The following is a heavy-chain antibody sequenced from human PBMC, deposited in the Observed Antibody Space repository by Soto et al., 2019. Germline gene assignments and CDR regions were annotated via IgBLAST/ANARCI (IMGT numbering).Heavy chain of an antibody. D-gene: IGHD3-10*01. CDR2: ILPILGIA. CDR1: GGTFSSYT. CDR3: ATGSGRGFFDY. Sequence: QVQLVQSGAEVKKPGSSVKVSCKASGGTFSSYTISWVRQAPGQGLEWMGRILPILGIANYAQKFQGRVTVTADQSTSTAYMELSSLTSEDTDVYYCATGSGRGFFDYWGQGTLVTASS. V-gene: IGHV1-69*02. J-gene: IGHJ4*02.